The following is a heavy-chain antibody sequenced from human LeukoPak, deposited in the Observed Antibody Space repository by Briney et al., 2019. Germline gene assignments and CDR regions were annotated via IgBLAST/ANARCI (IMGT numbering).Heavy chain of an antibody. J-gene: IGHJ4*02. Sequence: SETLSLTCIVPGASVTSTNYYWSWIRQPPGEGLQWIGYVSYTGIPTYSPSLRSRVTISLDTSKSQFSLQLSSVTAADTAIYYCATQQWIGTFHYWGQGALVTVSS. V-gene: IGHV4-61*01. CDR3: ATQQWIGTFHY. D-gene: IGHD3-10*01. CDR1: GASVTSTNYY. CDR2: VSYTGIP.